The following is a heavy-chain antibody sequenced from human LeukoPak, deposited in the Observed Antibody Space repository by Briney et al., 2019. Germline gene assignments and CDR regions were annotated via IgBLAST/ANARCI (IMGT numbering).Heavy chain of an antibody. CDR2: ISGSGGST. Sequence: GGSLRLSCAASGFTFSSYGMNWVRQAPGKGLEWVSAISGSGGSTYYADSVKGRFTISRDNSKNTLYLQMNSLRAEDTAVYYCARSDYDILTGYLGDYYYYYMDVWGKGTTVTVSS. D-gene: IGHD3-9*01. J-gene: IGHJ6*03. V-gene: IGHV3-23*01. CDR1: GFTFSSYG. CDR3: ARSDYDILTGYLGDYYYYYMDV.